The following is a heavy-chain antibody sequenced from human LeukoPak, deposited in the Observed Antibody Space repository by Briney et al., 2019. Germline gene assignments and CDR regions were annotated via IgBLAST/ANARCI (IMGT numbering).Heavy chain of an antibody. V-gene: IGHV1-69*01. D-gene: IGHD2/OR15-2a*01. CDR3: ARDKNMEGFDP. CDR1: GGTFSSYA. Sequence: SVKLSCKASGGTFSSYAISWVRQAPGQGLEWMEGIIPIFGTANYAQKFQGRVTITADESTSTAYMELSSLRSEDTAVYYCARDKNMEGFDPWGQGTLVTVSS. J-gene: IGHJ5*02. CDR2: IIPIFGTA.